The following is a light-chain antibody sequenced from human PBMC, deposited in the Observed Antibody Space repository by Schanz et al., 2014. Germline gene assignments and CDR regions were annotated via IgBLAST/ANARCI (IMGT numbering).Light chain of an antibody. CDR3: SSYAGNNIWV. Sequence: QSALTQPASVSGSPGQSITISCTGTSSDVGSYTLVSWYQQYPGKAPKVMIYEGSKRPSGVSNRFSGSKSGNTASLTISGLQAEDEADYYCSSYAGNNIWVFGGGTKLTVL. V-gene: IGLV2-23*01. J-gene: IGLJ3*02. CDR2: EGS. CDR1: SSDVGSYTL.